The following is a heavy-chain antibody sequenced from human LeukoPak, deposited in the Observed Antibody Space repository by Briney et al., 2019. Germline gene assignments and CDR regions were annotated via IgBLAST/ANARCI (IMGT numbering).Heavy chain of an antibody. V-gene: IGHV3-21*01. J-gene: IGHJ4*02. CDR3: ATRLDGYKSY. D-gene: IGHD5-24*01. Sequence: GGSLRLSCAASGFTFSNAWMSWVRQAPGKGLEWVSSISSSSSYIYYADSVKGRFTISRDNAKNSLYLQMNSLRAEDTAVYYCATRLDGYKSYWGQGTLVTVSS. CDR2: ISSSSSYI. CDR1: GFTFSNAW.